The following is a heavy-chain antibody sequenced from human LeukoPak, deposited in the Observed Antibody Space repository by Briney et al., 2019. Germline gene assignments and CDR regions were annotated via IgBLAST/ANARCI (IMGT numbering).Heavy chain of an antibody. J-gene: IGHJ3*02. V-gene: IGHV4-59*01. CDR1: GGSISSYY. CDR3: ARVYGGAFDI. Sequence: PSKTLSLTCIVSGGSISSYYWSWIRQPPGKGLEWIGYIYYSGSTNYNPSLKSRVTISVDTSKNQFSLRLSSVTAADTAVYYCARVYGGAFDIWGQGTMVTVSS. D-gene: IGHD2-8*01. CDR2: IYYSGST.